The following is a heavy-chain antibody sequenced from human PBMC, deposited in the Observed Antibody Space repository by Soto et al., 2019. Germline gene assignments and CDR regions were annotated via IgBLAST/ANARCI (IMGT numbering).Heavy chain of an antibody. CDR3: ARGLDYGDYDFDY. V-gene: IGHV4-61*01. J-gene: IGHJ4*02. D-gene: IGHD4-17*01. CDR1: GGSVSSGSYY. Sequence: SENLSLTCTVSGGSVSSGSYYWSWIRQPPGKGLEWIGYIYSSGTTNYNPSLESRVSTSLDTSKNQFSLKLNSVTAADTAVYYCARGLDYGDYDFDYWGQGTLVTVSS. CDR2: IYSSGTT.